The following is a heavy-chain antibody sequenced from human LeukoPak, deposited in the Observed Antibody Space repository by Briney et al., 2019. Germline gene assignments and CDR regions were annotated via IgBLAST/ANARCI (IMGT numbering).Heavy chain of an antibody. Sequence: PSETLSLTCAVSGGSISSGGYSWSWIRQPPGKGLEWIGYIYHSGSTYYNPSLKSRVTISVDRSKNQFSLKLSSVTAADTAVYYCARGFDYYYGMDVWGQGTTVTVSS. J-gene: IGHJ6*02. CDR1: GGSISSGGYS. CDR2: IYHSGST. CDR3: ARGFDYYYGMDV. V-gene: IGHV4-30-2*01.